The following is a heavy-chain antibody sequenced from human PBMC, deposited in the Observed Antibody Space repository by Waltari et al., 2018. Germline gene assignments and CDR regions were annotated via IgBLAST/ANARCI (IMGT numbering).Heavy chain of an antibody. D-gene: IGHD3-16*01. V-gene: IGHV3-7*01. J-gene: IGHJ4*02. CDR3: ARDAWGKGPDLDC. Sequence: EVQLVESGGGLVQPGGSLRLFCEASGFTFDTYWMYWVRQAPGKGREWVASIKGDGSEKNYVDSVKGRFTASTDNAKTSLFLQMNSLRVEDTAVYYCARDAWGKGPDLDCWGQGTLVTVSS. CDR2: IKGDGSEK. CDR1: GFTFDTYW.